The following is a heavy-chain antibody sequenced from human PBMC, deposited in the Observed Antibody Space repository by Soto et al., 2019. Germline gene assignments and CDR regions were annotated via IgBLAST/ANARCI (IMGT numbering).Heavy chain of an antibody. CDR3: ARDLRDLNFHYYYYYGMDV. CDR1: GYTFTGYY. D-gene: IGHD1-1*01. V-gene: IGHV1-2*02. J-gene: IGHJ6*02. CDR2: INPNSGGT. Sequence: SVKVSCKASGYTFTGYYMHWVRQAPVQGLEWMGWINPNSGGTNYAQKFQGRVTMTRDTSISTAYMELSRLRSDDTAVYYCARDLRDLNFHYYYYYGMDVWGQGTTVTVSS.